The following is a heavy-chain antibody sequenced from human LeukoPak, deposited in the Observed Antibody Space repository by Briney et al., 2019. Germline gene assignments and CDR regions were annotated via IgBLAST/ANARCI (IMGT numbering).Heavy chain of an antibody. CDR1: GYTFTGYY. Sequence: ASVKVSCKASGYTFTGYYMHWVRQAPGQGLEWMGWINPNSGGTNYAQKLQGRVTMTTDTSTSTAYMELRSLRSDDTAVYYCARDSPFVVVPAATDDAFDIWGQGTMVTVSS. CDR3: ARDSPFVVVPAATDDAFDI. D-gene: IGHD2-2*01. V-gene: IGHV1-2*02. J-gene: IGHJ3*02. CDR2: INPNSGGT.